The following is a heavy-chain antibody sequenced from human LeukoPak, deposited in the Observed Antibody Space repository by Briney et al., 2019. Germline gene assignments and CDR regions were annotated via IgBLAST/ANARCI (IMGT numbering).Heavy chain of an antibody. CDR3: ARDREGLWLVPTDY. D-gene: IGHD6-19*01. CDR2: ISSSSSYI. CDR1: GFTFSTYS. J-gene: IGHJ4*02. V-gene: IGHV3-21*01. Sequence: GGSLRLSCAASGFTFSTYSMNWVRQAPGKGLEWVSSISSSSSYIYYADSVKGRFTISRDNAKNSLYLQMNSLRAEDTAVYYCARDREGLWLVPTDYWGQGTLVTVSS.